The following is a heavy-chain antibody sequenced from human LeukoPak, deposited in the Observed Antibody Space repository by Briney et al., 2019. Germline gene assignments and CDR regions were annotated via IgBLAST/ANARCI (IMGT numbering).Heavy chain of an antibody. D-gene: IGHD1-26*01. V-gene: IGHV3-73*01. Sequence: GVSLKLSCAASGFTFSGSAMHWVRQASGKGLEWVGRIRSKANSYATAYAASVKGRFTISRDDSKNTAYLQMNSLKTEDTAVYYCTRRKVGFDYWGQGTLVTVSS. CDR2: IRSKANSYAT. CDR1: GFTFSGSA. CDR3: TRRKVGFDY. J-gene: IGHJ4*02.